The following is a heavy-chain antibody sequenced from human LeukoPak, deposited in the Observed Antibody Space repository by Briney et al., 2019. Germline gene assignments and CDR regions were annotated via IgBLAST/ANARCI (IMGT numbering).Heavy chain of an antibody. V-gene: IGHV7-4-1*02. D-gene: IGHD3-22*01. Sequence: GASVKVSCKASGYTFTSYAMNWVRQAPGQGLEWMGRINTNTGNPTYAQGFTGRFVFSLDTSVSTAYLQISSLKAEDTAVYYCARDGGALLYDSSGLGVWGQGTLVTVSS. CDR3: ARDGGALLYDSSGLGV. CDR1: GYTFTSYA. J-gene: IGHJ4*02. CDR2: INTNTGNP.